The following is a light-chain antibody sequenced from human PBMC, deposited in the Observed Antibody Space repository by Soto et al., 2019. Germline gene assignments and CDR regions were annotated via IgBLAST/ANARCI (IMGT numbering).Light chain of an antibody. J-gene: IGKJ1*01. CDR1: QSVSSS. CDR3: QQYNNWWT. V-gene: IGKV3-15*01. CDR2: GAS. Sequence: EVVMTQSPATLSLSPGERATFSCRASQSVSSSLAWYQQKPGQAPRLLIYGASTRAAGIPDRFSGSGSETEFTLTISSLQAEDFAIYYCQQYNNWWTFGQGTKVEIK.